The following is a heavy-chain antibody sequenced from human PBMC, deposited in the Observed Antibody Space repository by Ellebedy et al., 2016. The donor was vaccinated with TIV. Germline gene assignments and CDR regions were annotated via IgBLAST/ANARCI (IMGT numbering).Heavy chain of an antibody. CDR1: GGSISSGDYY. V-gene: IGHV4-30-4*01. Sequence: MPSETLSLTCTVSGGSISSGDYYWSWIRQPPGKGLEWIGYFSYSGSTYYNPSLKSRVTISVDTSKNQFSLKLSSVTAADTAVYYCAREVVAASVKNYYYYGMDVWGQGTTVTVSS. J-gene: IGHJ6*02. CDR2: FSYSGST. D-gene: IGHD2-15*01. CDR3: AREVVAASVKNYYYYGMDV.